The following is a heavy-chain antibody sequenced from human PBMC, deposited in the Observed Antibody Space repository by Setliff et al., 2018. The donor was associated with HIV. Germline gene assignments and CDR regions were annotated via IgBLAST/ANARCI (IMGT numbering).Heavy chain of an antibody. Sequence: PSETLSLTCTVSGVSIDKNYWSWVRRPPGKGLEWIGRVYMSGKTNYSPSLKSRVTMSADTSKNQVSLKLTSVTAADTAVYYCAKDAGVTGGPYRYCIDAWGNGTTVTV. CDR3: AKDAGVTGGPYRYCIDA. J-gene: IGHJ6*03. V-gene: IGHV4-4*07. CDR2: VYMSGKT. CDR1: GVSIDKNY. D-gene: IGHD2-8*01.